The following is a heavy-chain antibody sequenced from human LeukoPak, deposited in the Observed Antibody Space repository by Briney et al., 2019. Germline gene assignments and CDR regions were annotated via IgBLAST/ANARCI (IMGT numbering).Heavy chain of an antibody. J-gene: IGHJ4*02. CDR3: ASGSLEFDN. V-gene: IGHV6-1*01. D-gene: IGHD1-1*01. CDR1: GDSVSSNSAT. Sequence: TLSLTCAISGDSVSSNSATWNWIRQSPSRGLEWLGRTYYRSKWYNDYALSVKSRISTNSDTSKNQFSLQPNSVTPEDTAVYYCASGSLEFDNWGQGTLVTVSS. CDR2: TYYRSKWYN.